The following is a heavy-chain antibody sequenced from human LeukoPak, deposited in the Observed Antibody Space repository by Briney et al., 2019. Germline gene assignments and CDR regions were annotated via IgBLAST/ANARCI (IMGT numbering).Heavy chain of an antibody. J-gene: IGHJ3*02. CDR3: ATDRGSYYWRAFDI. V-gene: IGHV1-24*01. D-gene: IGHD1-26*01. CDR2: FDPEDGET. CDR1: GYTLTELS. Sequence: GASVKVSCMVSGYTLTELSMHWVRQAPGKGLEWMGGFDPEDGETIYAQKFQGRVTMTEDTSTDTAYMELSSLRSEDTAVYYCATDRGSYYWRAFDIWGQGTMVTVSS.